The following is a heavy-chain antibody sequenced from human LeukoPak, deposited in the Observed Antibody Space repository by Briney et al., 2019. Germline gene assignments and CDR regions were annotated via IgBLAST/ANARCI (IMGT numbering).Heavy chain of an antibody. V-gene: IGHV1-18*01. CDR2: ISTYNGNT. CDR1: GYSFISYG. J-gene: IGHJ6*02. D-gene: IGHD3-16*01. Sequence: ASVKVSCKASGYSFISYGITWVRQAPGQGLEWMGWISTYNGNTNYAQKLQGRVTVTTDTSTNTAYMELTSLTSDDTAVYYCARGGASVGMDVWGQGTPVIVSS. CDR3: ARGGASVGMDV.